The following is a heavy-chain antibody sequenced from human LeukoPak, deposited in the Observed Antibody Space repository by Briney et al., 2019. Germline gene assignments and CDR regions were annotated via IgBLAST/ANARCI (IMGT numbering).Heavy chain of an antibody. CDR1: GFTVSSNY. V-gene: IGHV3-66*02. CDR2: IYSGGST. J-gene: IGHJ4*02. CDR3: ARDLDCSGGSCYSY. D-gene: IGHD2-15*01. Sequence: QLGGSLRLSCAASGFTVSSNYMSWVRQAPGKGLEWVSVIYSGGSTYYADSVKGRFTIPRDNSKNTLYLQMNSLRAEDTAVYYCARDLDCSGGSCYSYWGQGTLVTVSS.